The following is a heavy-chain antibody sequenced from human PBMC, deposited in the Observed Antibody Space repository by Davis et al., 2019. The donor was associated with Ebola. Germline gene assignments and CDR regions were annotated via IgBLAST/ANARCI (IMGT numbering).Heavy chain of an antibody. Sequence: GESLKISCAASGFTVSSNYMSWVRQAPGKGLEWVSVIYSVGSTYYADSVKGRFTISRHNSKNTLYLQMNSLRAEDTAVYYCARGYGDYYYGMDVWGQGTTVTVSS. CDR1: GFTVSSNY. CDR3: ARGYGDYYYGMDV. J-gene: IGHJ6*02. D-gene: IGHD4-17*01. CDR2: IYSVGST. V-gene: IGHV3-53*04.